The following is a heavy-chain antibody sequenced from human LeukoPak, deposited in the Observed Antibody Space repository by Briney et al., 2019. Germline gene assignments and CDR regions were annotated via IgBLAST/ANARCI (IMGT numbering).Heavy chain of an antibody. CDR1: GFTFSRYW. V-gene: IGHV3-7*01. Sequence: GGSLRLSCAASGFTFSRYWMSWVRQPPGKGVQWVAIIKQDGSEKYYMDSVKGRFTISRDNAKNSLFLQMHSLRAEDTAVYYCARVGAVAGTVLDYWGQGTLVTVSS. CDR2: IKQDGSEK. J-gene: IGHJ4*02. D-gene: IGHD6-19*01. CDR3: ARVGAVAGTVLDY.